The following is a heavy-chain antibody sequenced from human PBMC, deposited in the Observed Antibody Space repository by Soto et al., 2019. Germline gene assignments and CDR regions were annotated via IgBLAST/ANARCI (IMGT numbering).Heavy chain of an antibody. CDR3: AHPRGYGGLEASDF. Sequence: GGSVRLSCAASGFAFDSYAMSLVRQAPGKGLEWVSAISVSGSDTYHADSVKGRFTISRDNSISTLYLQMKSLRTEDTAVYYCAHPRGYGGLEASDFSGQGALVTVSS. CDR1: GFAFDSYA. J-gene: IGHJ3*01. V-gene: IGHV3-23*01. D-gene: IGHD4-17*01. CDR2: ISVSGSDT.